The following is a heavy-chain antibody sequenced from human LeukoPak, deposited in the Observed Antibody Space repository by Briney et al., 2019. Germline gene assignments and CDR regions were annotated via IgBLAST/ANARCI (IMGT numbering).Heavy chain of an antibody. CDR3: ARWYCVSNTCYHMDV. J-gene: IGHJ6*03. D-gene: IGHD2-2*01. V-gene: IGHV4-59*02. CDR2: IYYTGST. Sequence: SETLSLTCTVSGGSVNSYYWSWIRQPPGEGLEWIGYIYYTGSTKYNPSLKSRVTMSVDTFKNQLSLKVSSVTAADTAVYYCARWYCVSNTCYHMDVWGKGTTVTVSS. CDR1: GGSVNSYY.